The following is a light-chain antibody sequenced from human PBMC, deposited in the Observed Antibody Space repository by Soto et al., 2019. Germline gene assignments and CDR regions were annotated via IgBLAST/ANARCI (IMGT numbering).Light chain of an antibody. V-gene: IGKV1-9*01. CDR3: KQLNL. J-gene: IGKJ1*01. Sequence: DIQLTQSPSFLSASVGDRVTITCRASQGISSYLAWYQQKPGKAPKLLIYAASTLQSGVPSRFRGSGSGTEFTLTISRLQPEDFATYYCKQLNLFGKATKVDI. CDR2: AAS. CDR1: QGISSY.